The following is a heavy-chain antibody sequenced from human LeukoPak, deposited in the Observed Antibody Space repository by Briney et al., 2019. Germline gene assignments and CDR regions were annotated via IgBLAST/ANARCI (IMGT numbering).Heavy chain of an antibody. CDR3: ARDAIYSSSSVPANWFDP. J-gene: IGHJ5*02. V-gene: IGHV3-23*01. D-gene: IGHD6-6*01. Sequence: GSLSLSCAAPGFPFTSYAMSWARQAPGKGLEWVSAISGSGGSTYYADSVKGRFTISRDNAKNSLYLQMNSLRAEDTAVYYCARDAIYSSSSVPANWFDPWGQGTLVTVSS. CDR1: GFPFTSYA. CDR2: ISGSGGST.